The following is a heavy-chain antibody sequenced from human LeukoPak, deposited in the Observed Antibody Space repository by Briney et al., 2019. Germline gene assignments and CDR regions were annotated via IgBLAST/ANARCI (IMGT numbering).Heavy chain of an antibody. CDR2: IYSGGST. Sequence: PGGSLRLSYAASGFTVSSNYMSWVRQAPGKGLEWVSVIYSGGSTYYADSVKGRFTISRDNSKNTLYLQMNSLRAEDTAVYYCASRVGATPRYFDYWGQGTLVTVSS. J-gene: IGHJ4*02. V-gene: IGHV3-66*01. D-gene: IGHD1-26*01. CDR3: ASRVGATPRYFDY. CDR1: GFTVSSNY.